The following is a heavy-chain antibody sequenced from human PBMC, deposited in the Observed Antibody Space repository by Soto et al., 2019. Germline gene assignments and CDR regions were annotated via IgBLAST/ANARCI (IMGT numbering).Heavy chain of an antibody. Sequence: PXXTLSLACAVSGGPISSGGCCWSFIRQPPGKGLEWIGYIYHSGSTYYNPSLKSRVTISVDRSKNQFSLKLSSVTAEDTAVYYCARGPFGVVIIHGMDVWGQGTTVTVPS. V-gene: IGHV4-30-2*01. CDR3: ARGPFGVVIIHGMDV. CDR2: IYHSGST. CDR1: GGPISSGGCC. J-gene: IGHJ6*02. D-gene: IGHD3-3*01.